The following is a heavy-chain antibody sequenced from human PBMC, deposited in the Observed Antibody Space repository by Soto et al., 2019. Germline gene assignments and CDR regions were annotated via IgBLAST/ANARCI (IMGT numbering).Heavy chain of an antibody. CDR3: ATAPYSSGTERSHAFDI. Sequence: PGGSLRLSCAASGFTFSNYAMNWVRQAPGKGLEWVSAISGSGGSTYYADSVKGRFTISRDNSKNTLYVQMNSLRAEDTAVYYCATAPYSSGTERSHAFDIWGQGTMVTVSS. D-gene: IGHD6-19*01. V-gene: IGHV3-23*01. CDR2: ISGSGGST. J-gene: IGHJ3*02. CDR1: GFTFSNYA.